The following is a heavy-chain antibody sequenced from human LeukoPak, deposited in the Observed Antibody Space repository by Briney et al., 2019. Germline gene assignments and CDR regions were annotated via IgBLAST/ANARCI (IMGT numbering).Heavy chain of an antibody. D-gene: IGHD1-1*01. CDR1: GFTFSSYA. Sequence: GGSLRLSCAASGFTFSSYAMSWVRQAPGKGLEGVSAITGSGDSTYYADSVKGRFTISRDNSKNTLYLQMNSLRAEDTAVYYCAKVGRGTWYFDYWGQGTLVTVSS. CDR2: ITGSGDST. J-gene: IGHJ4*02. V-gene: IGHV3-23*01. CDR3: AKVGRGTWYFDY.